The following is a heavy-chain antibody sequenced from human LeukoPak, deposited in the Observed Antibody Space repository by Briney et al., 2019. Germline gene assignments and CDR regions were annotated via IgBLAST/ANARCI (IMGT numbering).Heavy chain of an antibody. CDR2: INHSGST. J-gene: IGHJ4*02. Sequence: SETLSLTCTVYGGSFSSDYWTWIRQPPGKGLEWIGEINHSGSTNYNPSLKSRVTISIDTSKNQFSLKLSSVTAADTAVYYCARLIGATTDDYWGQGTLVTVSS. D-gene: IGHD1-26*01. CDR1: GGSFSSDY. V-gene: IGHV4-34*01. CDR3: ARLIGATTDDY.